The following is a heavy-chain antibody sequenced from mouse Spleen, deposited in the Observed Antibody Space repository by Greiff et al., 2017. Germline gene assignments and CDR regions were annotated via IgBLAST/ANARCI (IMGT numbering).Heavy chain of an antibody. V-gene: IGHV1-82*01. CDR2: IYPGDGDT. CDR3: ARSPITTVVYFDY. CDR1: GYAFSSSW. Sequence: QVQLQQSGPELVKPGASVKISCKASGYAFSSSWMNWVKQRPGKGLEWIGRIYPGDGDTNYNGKFKGKATLTADKASSTAYMQLSSLTSEDAAVYFCARSPITTVVYFDYWGQGTTLTVSS. D-gene: IGHD1-1*01. J-gene: IGHJ2*01.